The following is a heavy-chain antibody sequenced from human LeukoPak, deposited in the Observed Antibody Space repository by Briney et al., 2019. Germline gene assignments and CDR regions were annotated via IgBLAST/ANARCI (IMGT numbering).Heavy chain of an antibody. CDR1: GFTFSSYS. Sequence: SGGSLRLSCAASGFTFSSYSMNWVRQAPGRGLEWVSYISSSSTIYYADSVKGRFTISRDNAKNSLYLQMNSLRAEDTAVYYCARSIAAAGGRFDPWGQGTLVTVSS. CDR3: ARSIAAAGGRFDP. CDR2: ISSSSTI. V-gene: IGHV3-48*04. J-gene: IGHJ5*02. D-gene: IGHD6-13*01.